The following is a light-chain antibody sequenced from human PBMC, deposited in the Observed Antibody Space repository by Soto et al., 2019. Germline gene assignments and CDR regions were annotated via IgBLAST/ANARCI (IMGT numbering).Light chain of an antibody. V-gene: IGKV3-20*01. Sequence: IVLTQSPGTLSLSPGEGATLSCRASQSISSNFLAWYQQKRGQAPRLLIYAASSRATGIPDRFSGSGSGTDFTLTISRLEPEDFAVYYCQQYGSSGTFGQGTKVDIK. CDR1: QSISSNF. J-gene: IGKJ1*01. CDR2: AAS. CDR3: QQYGSSGT.